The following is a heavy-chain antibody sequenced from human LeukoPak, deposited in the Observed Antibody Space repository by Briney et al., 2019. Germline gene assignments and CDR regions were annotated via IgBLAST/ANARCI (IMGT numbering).Heavy chain of an antibody. CDR3: ARNLWDGDSPLDY. J-gene: IGHJ4*02. D-gene: IGHD4-17*01. V-gene: IGHV3-20*04. Sequence: PSETLSLTCTVSGGSISSYYWSWIRQPPGKGLEWVSGINWNGGSTGYADSVKGRFTISRDNAKNSLYLQMDSLRAEDTAFYYCARNLWDGDSPLDYWGQGTLVTVSS. CDR1: GGSISSYY. CDR2: INWNGGST.